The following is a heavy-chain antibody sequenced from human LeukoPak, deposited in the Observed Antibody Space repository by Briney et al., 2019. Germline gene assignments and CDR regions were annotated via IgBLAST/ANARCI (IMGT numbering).Heavy chain of an antibody. CDR3: ARDRYCSGA. CDR1: GFTFSSYA. J-gene: IGHJ4*02. V-gene: IGHV3-23*01. CDR2: ISGSGSST. Sequence: GGSLRLSCAASGFTFSSYAMSWVRQAPGKGLEWVSTISGSGSSTYYADSVKGRFTISRDNSKNTLYLQMNSLRAEDTAVYYCARDRYCSGAWGQGTLVTVSS. D-gene: IGHD2-15*01.